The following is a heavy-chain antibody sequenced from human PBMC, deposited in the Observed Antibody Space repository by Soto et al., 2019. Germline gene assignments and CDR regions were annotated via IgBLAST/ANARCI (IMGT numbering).Heavy chain of an antibody. CDR3: AGRGGPGDYFYMDV. V-gene: IGHV3-66*01. CDR2: IYSGGRT. Sequence: EVQLVESGGGLVQPGGSLRLSCAASGFTVNSNYMSWVRQAPGKGLEWVSVIYSGGRTYYADSVKGRFTISRDSSKNTLYLQMNSLRTEDMAVYYCAGRGGPGDYFYMDVWGKGTTVTVPS. J-gene: IGHJ6*03. CDR1: GFTVNSNY. D-gene: IGHD3-10*01.